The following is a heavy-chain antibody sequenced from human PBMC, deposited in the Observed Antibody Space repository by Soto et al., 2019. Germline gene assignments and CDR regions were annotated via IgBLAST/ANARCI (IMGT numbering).Heavy chain of an antibody. Sequence: SETLSLTCTVSGASISSGDYFWSWIRQSPGKGLEWIGYIYDSGSSYYNPSLKSRVTMSVDTSKNQFSLSLKSVTAADTAVYYCAPAPETYSPSGYYVNGFDPWGQGXLVTVSS. CDR3: APAPETYSPSGYYVNGFDP. CDR2: IYDSGSS. V-gene: IGHV4-30-4*01. J-gene: IGHJ5*02. D-gene: IGHD3-22*01. CDR1: GASISSGDYF.